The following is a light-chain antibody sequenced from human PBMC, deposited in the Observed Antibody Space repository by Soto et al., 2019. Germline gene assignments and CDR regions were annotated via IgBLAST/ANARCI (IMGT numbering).Light chain of an antibody. Sequence: DIVLTQSPATLSLSPGERATLSCRASQNISTYLAWYQQRPGKAPRLLIYDASNRATGIPVRFSGSGSGTDFTLTISSLEPEDFAVYYCQQRSNWPLSFGGGTKVDIK. V-gene: IGKV3-11*01. CDR1: QNISTY. CDR3: QQRSNWPLS. CDR2: DAS. J-gene: IGKJ4*01.